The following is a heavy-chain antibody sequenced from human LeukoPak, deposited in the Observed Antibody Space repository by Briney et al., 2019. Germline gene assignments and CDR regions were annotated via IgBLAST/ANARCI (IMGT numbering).Heavy chain of an antibody. V-gene: IGHV3-20*04. CDR2: INWNGGST. Sequence: PGGSLRLSCAASGFTFSSYAMSWVRQAPGKGLEWVSGINWNGGSTGYADSVKGRFTISRDNAKNSLYLQMNSLRAEDTALYYCAREIRVAAAGIFDPWGQGTLVTVSS. CDR1: GFTFSSYA. CDR3: AREIRVAAAGIFDP. D-gene: IGHD6-13*01. J-gene: IGHJ5*02.